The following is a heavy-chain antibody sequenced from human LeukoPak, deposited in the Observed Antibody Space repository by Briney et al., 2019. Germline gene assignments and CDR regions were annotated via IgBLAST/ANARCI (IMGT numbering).Heavy chain of an antibody. D-gene: IGHD3-22*01. CDR2: INSDGSST. Sequence: GGSLRLSCAASGFTFSSYWMHWVRQAPGKGLVWVSRINSDGSSTTYGDSVKGRFTISRDDAKNTLYMYIHSLRAEDTAVYYCAREYYDSSGSPYFDYWGQGPLVTVSS. CDR3: AREYYDSSGSPYFDY. V-gene: IGHV3-74*01. CDR1: GFTFSSYW. J-gene: IGHJ4*02.